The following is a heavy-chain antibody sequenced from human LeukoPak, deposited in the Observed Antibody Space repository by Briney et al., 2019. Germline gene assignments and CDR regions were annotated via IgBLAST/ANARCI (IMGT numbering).Heavy chain of an antibody. J-gene: IGHJ4*02. CDR2: VSYDGSNK. CDR1: GFTFSSYG. V-gene: IGHV3-30*18. Sequence: GRSLRLSCAASGFTFSSYGMHWVRQAPGKGLEWVAVVSYDGSNKYYADSVKGRFTISRDNSENTLYLQMNSPRAEDTAVYYCAKDGPSYDSSGYYLDYFDYWGQGTLVTVSS. CDR3: AKDGPSYDSSGYYLDYFDY. D-gene: IGHD3-22*01.